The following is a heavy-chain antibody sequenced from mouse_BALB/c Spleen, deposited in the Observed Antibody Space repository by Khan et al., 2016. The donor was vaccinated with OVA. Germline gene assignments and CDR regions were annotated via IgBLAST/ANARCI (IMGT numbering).Heavy chain of an antibody. J-gene: IGHJ2*01. CDR2: IWPGGSK. D-gene: IGHD1-3*01. Sequence: VQLQQSGPGLVAPSQSLSITCTVSGFSLTSYCVHWVRQPPGKGLEWLGVIWPGGSKTYNSALMSRLSISKDNSKSQVFLKMNSLQTDDTAMYYCARLEDIWGQGTTLTVSS. V-gene: IGHV2-9*02. CDR3: ARLEDI. CDR1: GFSLTSYC.